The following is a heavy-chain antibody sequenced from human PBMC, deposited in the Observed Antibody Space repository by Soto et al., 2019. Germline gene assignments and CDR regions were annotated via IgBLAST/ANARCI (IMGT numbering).Heavy chain of an antibody. V-gene: IGHV3-30*18. Sequence: QVQLVESGGGVVQPGRSLRLSCAASGFTFSSYGMHWVRQAPGKGLEWVAVISYDGSNKYYADSVKGRFTISRDNSKNPLYLQMNRLRAEDTAVYYCAKGWGYSGYDSLDYWGQGTLVTVSS. CDR1: GFTFSSYG. CDR3: AKGWGYSGYDSLDY. J-gene: IGHJ4*02. CDR2: ISYDGSNK. D-gene: IGHD5-12*01.